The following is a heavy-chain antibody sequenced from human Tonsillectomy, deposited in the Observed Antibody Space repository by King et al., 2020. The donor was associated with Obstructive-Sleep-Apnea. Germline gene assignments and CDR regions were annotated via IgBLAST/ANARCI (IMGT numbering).Heavy chain of an antibody. V-gene: IGHV4-59*01. CDR2: IYFSGST. CDR1: GGSISSYN. J-gene: IGHJ4*02. Sequence: VQLQESGPGLVKPSETLSLTCTVSGGSISSYNWSWIRQPPGKGLEWIGDIYFSGSTNYNPSLNSRVTISVDTSKNQFSLKLSSVTAADTAVYYCARAGNWKLLLGYWGQGTLVTVSS. CDR3: ARAGNWKLLLGY. D-gene: IGHD1-20*01.